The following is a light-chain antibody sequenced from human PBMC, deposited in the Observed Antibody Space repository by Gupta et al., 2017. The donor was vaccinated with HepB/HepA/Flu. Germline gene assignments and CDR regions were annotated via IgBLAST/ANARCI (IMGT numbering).Light chain of an antibody. J-gene: IGKJ1*01. Sequence: DTVVTPSPLSLPVTLGQPASISCRSSHSLVFSDGSSYLSWFHQRPGQSPRRLIYKASNRDSGVPDRFSGSGSGTDFTLKISRVEAEDVGVYYCRQRKRWPWTFGQGTKLEIK. CDR2: KAS. V-gene: IGKV2-30*01. CDR3: RQRKRWPWT. CDR1: HSLVFSDGSSY.